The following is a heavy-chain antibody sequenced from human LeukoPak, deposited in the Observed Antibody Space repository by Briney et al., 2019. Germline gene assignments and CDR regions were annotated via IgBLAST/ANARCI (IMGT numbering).Heavy chain of an antibody. J-gene: IGHJ4*02. CDR3: AKSVYHSGNY. CDR2: ISGGTT. Sequence: TGGSLRLSCAASGFTISTYGMSWVRQAPGKGLEWVSSISGGTTYYADSVKGRSTISRDNSKNTVSLQMNSLRAEDTAVYYCAKSVYHSGNYWGQGTLVTVSS. D-gene: IGHD3-10*01. CDR1: GFTISTYG. V-gene: IGHV3-23*01.